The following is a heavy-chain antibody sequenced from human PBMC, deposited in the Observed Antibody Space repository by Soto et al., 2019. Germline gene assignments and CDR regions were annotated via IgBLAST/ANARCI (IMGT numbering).Heavy chain of an antibody. V-gene: IGHV1-3*01. CDR1: GYTFTSYS. D-gene: IGHD2-15*01. Sequence: QVQLVQSGAEVKKPGASVKVSCKASGYTFTSYSMHWVRQAPGQRLGWMGWFNGGHGNTKYSQKFQGRVTITRDTSASTDYMELSSLRSEDTAVYYCARDLQPVAYTPYYYDGMDVWGQGATVTVS. CDR2: FNGGHGNT. J-gene: IGHJ6*02. CDR3: ARDLQPVAYTPYYYDGMDV.